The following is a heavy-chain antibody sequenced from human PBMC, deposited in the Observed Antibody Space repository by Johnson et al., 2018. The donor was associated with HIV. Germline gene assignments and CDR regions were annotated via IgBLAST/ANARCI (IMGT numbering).Heavy chain of an antibody. CDR3: ARGGYSGYDPAVPHAFDI. Sequence: QVQLVESGGGVVQPGRSLRLSCAASGFTFSSYAMHWVRQAPGKGLEWVAVISYDGSNKYYADSVKGRFTISRDNSKNTLYLQMNSLRAEDMAVYYCARGGYSGYDPAVPHAFDIWGQGTIVTVSS. J-gene: IGHJ3*02. CDR2: ISYDGSNK. V-gene: IGHV3-30-3*01. CDR1: GFTFSSYA. D-gene: IGHD5-12*01.